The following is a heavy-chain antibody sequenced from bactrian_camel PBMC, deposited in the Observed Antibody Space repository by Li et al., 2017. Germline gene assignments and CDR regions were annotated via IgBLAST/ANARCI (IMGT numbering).Heavy chain of an antibody. J-gene: IGHJ4*01. D-gene: IGHD6*01. V-gene: IGHV3S53*01. CDR1: GYTYSRYC. CDR2: ITSDGST. Sequence: HVQLVESGGGLVQPGGSLRLSCAASGYTYSRYCMGWFRQAPGNECELVSHITSDGSTYYSDSVKGRFTISQDNANNTVYLQMKSLKPEDTAVYYCAADPTRGRYGTSWYRCSGQGTQVTVS.